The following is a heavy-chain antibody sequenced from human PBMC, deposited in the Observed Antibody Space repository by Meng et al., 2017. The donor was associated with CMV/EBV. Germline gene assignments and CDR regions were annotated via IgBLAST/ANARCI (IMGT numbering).Heavy chain of an antibody. J-gene: IGHJ4*02. CDR2: IYSGGGT. CDR1: GVTIRGYY. CDR3: ARTDCSSTSCYLNY. Sequence: TVSGVTIRGYYWGWIRQPAGKGLEWIGRIYSGGGTNYKSSLRSRVTMSVDTSRNQFSLKLSSVTAADTAVYYCARTDCSSTSCYLNYWGQGTLVTVSS. V-gene: IGHV4-4*07. D-gene: IGHD2-2*01.